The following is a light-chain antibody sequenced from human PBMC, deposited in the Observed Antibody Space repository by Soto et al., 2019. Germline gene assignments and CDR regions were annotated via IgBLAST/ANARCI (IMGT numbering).Light chain of an antibody. CDR1: SSNIGNNY. V-gene: IGLV1-51*02. CDR2: ENN. Sequence: QSVLTQPPSVSAAPGQKVTISCSGSSSNIGNNYVSWYQQLPGTAPKLLIYENNKRPSGIPDRFFGSKSGTSATLGITGLQTGDEADYYCGAWDSSLSAVVFGGGTKVTVL. CDR3: GAWDSSLSAVV. J-gene: IGLJ2*01.